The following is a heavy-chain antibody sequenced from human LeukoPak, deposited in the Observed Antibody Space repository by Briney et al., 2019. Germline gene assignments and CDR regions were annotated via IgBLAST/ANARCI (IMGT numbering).Heavy chain of an antibody. Sequence: ASVKVSCKASGYTFTGYYMHWVRQAPGQGLEWMGWINPNSGGTNYAQKFQGRVTMTRDTSISTAYMELSRLRSDDTAVYYCARQVGATILSWFDPWGQGTLVTVSS. J-gene: IGHJ5*02. CDR3: ARQVGATILSWFDP. D-gene: IGHD1-26*01. V-gene: IGHV1-2*02. CDR1: GYTFTGYY. CDR2: INPNSGGT.